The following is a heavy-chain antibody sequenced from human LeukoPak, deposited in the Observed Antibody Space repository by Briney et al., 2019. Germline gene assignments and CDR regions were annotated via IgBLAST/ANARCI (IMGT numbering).Heavy chain of an antibody. D-gene: IGHD3-22*01. CDR1: GYTFTSYY. CDR2: INPSGGST. V-gene: IGHV1-46*01. CDR3: AMPGDYYDSSGYYSQVDC. J-gene: IGHJ4*02. Sequence: ASVKVSCKASGYTFTSYYMHWVRQAPGQGLEWMGIINPSGGSTSYAQKFQGRVTMTRDTSTSTVYMELSSLRSEDTAVYYCAMPGDYYDSSGYYSQVDCWGQGTLVTVSS.